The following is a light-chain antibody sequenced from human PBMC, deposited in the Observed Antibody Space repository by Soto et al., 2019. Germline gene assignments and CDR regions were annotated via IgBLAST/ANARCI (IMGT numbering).Light chain of an antibody. CDR2: DTD. CDR1: QTITNS. J-gene: IGKJ1*01. V-gene: IGKV1-39*01. Sequence: DIQMTQSPSSLAAAVGDRVRSTWRASQTITNSWSLYQQQSGKAPPLLIYDTDTLQSGVPSRFSGSGSGTDYTLTISSLQPEDFATYYCQQSYNTPHTFGQGTKVDIK. CDR3: QQSYNTPHT.